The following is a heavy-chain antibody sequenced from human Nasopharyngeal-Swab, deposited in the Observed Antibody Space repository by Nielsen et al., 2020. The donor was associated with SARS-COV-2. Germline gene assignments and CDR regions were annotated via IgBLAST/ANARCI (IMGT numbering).Heavy chain of an antibody. V-gene: IGHV1-24*01. CDR2: FDPEDGET. CDR1: GYTLTELS. D-gene: IGHD6-13*01. J-gene: IGHJ6*02. CDR3: ATAPAAADATYYYYGMDV. Sequence: ASVKVSCKVSGYTLTELSMHWVRQAPGKGLEWMGGFDPEDGETIYAQKFQGRVTMTEDTSTDTAYMELSSLRSEDTAAYYCATAPAAADATYYYYGMDVWGQGTTVTVSS.